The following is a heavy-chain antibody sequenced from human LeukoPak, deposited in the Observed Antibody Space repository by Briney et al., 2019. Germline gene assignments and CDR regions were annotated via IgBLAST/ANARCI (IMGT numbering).Heavy chain of an antibody. V-gene: IGHV4-59*12. CDR2: IYYSGST. J-gene: IGHJ2*01. CDR3: ARAYHNWYFDV. CDR1: GGSISSYY. D-gene: IGHD2-2*01. Sequence: PSETLSLTCTVSGGSISSYYWSWIRQPPGKGLEWIGYIYYSGSTNYNPSLKSRVTISIDTSRNQFSLKLTSVTAADTALYYCARAYHNWYFDVWGRGTLVTVSS.